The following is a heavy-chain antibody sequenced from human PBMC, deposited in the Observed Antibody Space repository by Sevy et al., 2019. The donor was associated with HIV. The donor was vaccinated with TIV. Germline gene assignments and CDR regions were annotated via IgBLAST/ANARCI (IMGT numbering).Heavy chain of an antibody. CDR1: GGSISSSSYD. CDR2: MYYSGNT. D-gene: IGHD2-21*01. V-gene: IGHV4-39*01. CDR3: ARQGGIVDRAFDY. Sequence: SETLSLTCTVSGGSISSSSYDWGWIRQPPGKGLEWIGGMYYSGNTYYNPSLKSRVTIFVDTSKNQISLKLTSVTAADTAVYYCARQGGIVDRAFDYWGQGTLVTVSS. J-gene: IGHJ4*02.